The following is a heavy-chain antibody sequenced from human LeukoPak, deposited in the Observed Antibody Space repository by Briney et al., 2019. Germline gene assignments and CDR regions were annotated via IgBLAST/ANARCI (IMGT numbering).Heavy chain of an antibody. Sequence: PGGSLRLSCAASGFTFSSYSMNWVRPAPGKGLEWVSSISSSSSYIYYADSVKGRFTISRDNAKNSLYLQMNSLRAEDTAVYYCARGRPYCSGGSCSDSLDYWGQGTLVTVSS. V-gene: IGHV3-21*01. J-gene: IGHJ4*02. CDR2: ISSSSSYI. CDR3: ARGRPYCSGGSCSDSLDY. CDR1: GFTFSSYS. D-gene: IGHD2-15*01.